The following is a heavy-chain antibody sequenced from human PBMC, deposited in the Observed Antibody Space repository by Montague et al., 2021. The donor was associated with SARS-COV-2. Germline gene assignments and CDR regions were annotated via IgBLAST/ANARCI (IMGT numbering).Heavy chain of an antibody. CDR2: IHYSGSN. CDR1: GGSIGSYY. J-gene: IGHJ6*02. V-gene: IGHV4-59*01. Sequence: SETLSLTCSVSGGSIGSYYWSWLRQPPGKGLEWIGRIHYSGSNTYSPSFKSRVTISIDTPKNQFSLKLSSVTAADTAVYYCARDRPRSYYYDSGTYTWGGYGMDVWGQGTTVAVSS. D-gene: IGHD3-10*01. CDR3: ARDRPRSYYYDSGTYTWGGYGMDV.